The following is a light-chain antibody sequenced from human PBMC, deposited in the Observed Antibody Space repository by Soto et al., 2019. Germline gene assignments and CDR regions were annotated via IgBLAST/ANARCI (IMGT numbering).Light chain of an antibody. J-gene: IGKJ1*01. CDR2: GAS. V-gene: IGKV3-20*01. Sequence: IVLTQSSGTLSLSPGERATLSCRASQSVSSSYLAWYQQKPGPAPRLLIYGASSRATGIPDRFSGSGSGTDFTLTISRLEPEDFAVYYCQQYGSSPGTFGQGTKVDIK. CDR1: QSVSSSY. CDR3: QQYGSSPGT.